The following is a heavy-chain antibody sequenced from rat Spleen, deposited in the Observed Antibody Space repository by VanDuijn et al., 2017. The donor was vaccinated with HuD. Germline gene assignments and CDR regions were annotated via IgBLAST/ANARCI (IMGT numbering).Heavy chain of an antibody. CDR1: GFTFSNYG. Sequence: EVQLVESGGDLVQPGRSLKLSCAASGFTFSNYGIHWIRQAPTKGLEWVASISPSGGTTYYRDSVKGRFTISRDNAKSTLYLQMDSLRSEDTATYYCAREAGIPFHYFDYWGQGVMVTVSS. CDR2: ISPSGGTT. J-gene: IGHJ2*01. D-gene: IGHD1-4*01. V-gene: IGHV5-19*01. CDR3: AREAGIPFHYFDY.